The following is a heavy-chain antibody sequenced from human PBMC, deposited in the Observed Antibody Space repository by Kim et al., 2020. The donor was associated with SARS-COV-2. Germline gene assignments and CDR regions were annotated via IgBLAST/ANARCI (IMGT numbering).Heavy chain of an antibody. CDR3: ARGRKFTYSSGYYYGFKWDY. CDR2: INHSGST. Sequence: SETLSLTCAVYGGSFSGYYWSWIRQPPGKGLEWIGEINHSGSTNYNPSLKSRVTISVDTSKNQFSLKLSSVTAADTAVYYCARGRKFTYSSGYYYGFKWDYWGQGTLVTVSS. J-gene: IGHJ4*02. V-gene: IGHV4-34*01. CDR1: GGSFSGYY. D-gene: IGHD3-22*01.